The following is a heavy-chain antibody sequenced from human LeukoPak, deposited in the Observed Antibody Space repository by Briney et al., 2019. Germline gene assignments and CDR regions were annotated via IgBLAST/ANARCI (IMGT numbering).Heavy chain of an antibody. V-gene: IGHV4-39*07. CDR2: IYYSGST. D-gene: IGHD6-19*01. CDR3: ARIAVAGRKADY. J-gene: IGHJ4*02. Sequence: SETLSLTCTVSGGSFSSSSDYWGWIRQPPGKGLEWIGSIYYSGSTYYNPSLKSRVTISVDTSKNQFSLKLSSVTAADTAVYYCARIAVAGRKADYWGQGTLVTVSS. CDR1: GGSFSSSSDY.